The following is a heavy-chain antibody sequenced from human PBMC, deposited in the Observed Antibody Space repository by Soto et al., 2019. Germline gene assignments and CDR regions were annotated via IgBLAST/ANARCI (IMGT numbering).Heavy chain of an antibody. J-gene: IGHJ6*02. Sequence: PGRSLRLSCAASGFTFSSYGMHWVRQAPGKGLEWVAVISYDGSNKYYADSVKGRFTISRDNSKNTLYLQMNSLGAEDTAVYYSATAYYYYYGMDVWGQGTTVTVSS. V-gene: IGHV3-30*03. CDR1: GFTFSSYG. CDR3: ATAYYYYYGMDV. CDR2: ISYDGSNK.